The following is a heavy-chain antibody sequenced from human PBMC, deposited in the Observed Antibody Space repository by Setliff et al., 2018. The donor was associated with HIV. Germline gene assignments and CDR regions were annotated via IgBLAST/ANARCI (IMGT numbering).Heavy chain of an antibody. CDR1: GGSISGYY. CDR2: IYYIGNT. V-gene: IGHV4-59*01. D-gene: IGHD3-22*01. J-gene: IGHJ4*02. Sequence: NPSETLSLTCTVSGGSISGYYWSWIRQPPGKGLEWIGYIYYIGNTNYNPSLKGRVTLSVDTSTNQLSLKLSSVTAADTAVYYCARGRSRYYYDGSGYYVDYWGQGTLVTVSS. CDR3: ARGRSRYYYDGSGYYVDY.